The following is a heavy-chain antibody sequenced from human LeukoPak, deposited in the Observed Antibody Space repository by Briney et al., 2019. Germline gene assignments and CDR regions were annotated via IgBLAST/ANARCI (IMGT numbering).Heavy chain of an antibody. Sequence: PGGSLRLSCAASGFTFSSYWMHWVRQAPGKGLEWVSSISSSSSYIYYADSVKGRFTISRDNAKNSLYLQMNSLRAEDTAVYYCARESHRGSGYSIDYWGQGTLVTVSS. CDR1: GFTFSSYW. V-gene: IGHV3-21*01. D-gene: IGHD3-22*01. CDR2: ISSSSSYI. CDR3: ARESHRGSGYSIDY. J-gene: IGHJ4*02.